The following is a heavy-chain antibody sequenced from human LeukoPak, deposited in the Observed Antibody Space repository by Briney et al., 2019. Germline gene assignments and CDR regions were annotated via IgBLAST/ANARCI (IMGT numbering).Heavy chain of an antibody. CDR3: ARSPTKRVPEDY. CDR1: GGSFSGYY. CDR2: INHSGST. D-gene: IGHD2-2*01. J-gene: IGHJ4*02. Sequence: SETLSLTCAVYGGSFSGYYWSWIRQPPGKGLEWIGEINHSGSTNYNPSLKSRVTISVDKSKNQFSLRLTSVTAADTAVYYCARSPTKRVPEDYWGQGTLVTVSS. V-gene: IGHV4-34*01.